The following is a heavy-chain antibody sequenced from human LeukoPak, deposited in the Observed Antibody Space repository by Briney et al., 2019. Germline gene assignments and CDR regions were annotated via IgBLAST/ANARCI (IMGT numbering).Heavy chain of an antibody. CDR3: AREASGSLYYYYYYGMDV. CDR1: GFTFSSYG. CDR2: IWYDGSNK. Sequence: GWSLRLSCAASGFTFSSYGMHWVRQAPGKGLEWVAVIWYDGSNKYYADSVKGRFTISRDNSKNTLYLQMNSLRAEDTAVYYCAREASGSLYYYYYYGMDVWGQGTTVTVSS. J-gene: IGHJ6*02. D-gene: IGHD1-26*01. V-gene: IGHV3-33*01.